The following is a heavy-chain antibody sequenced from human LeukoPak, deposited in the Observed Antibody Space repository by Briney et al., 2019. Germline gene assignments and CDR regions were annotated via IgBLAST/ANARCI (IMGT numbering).Heavy chain of an antibody. Sequence: ASVKVSCMTSGYTFTAYYIHWVRQAPGQGLEWMGWIKANRGGTKYAQKFQGRVTLTRDTSLSTAYVELSRLRSDDTAVYYCARDSRKYYYDTSGYYSPHWGQGTLVTVSS. J-gene: IGHJ4*02. D-gene: IGHD3-22*01. V-gene: IGHV1-2*02. CDR3: ARDSRKYYYDTSGYYSPH. CDR2: IKANRGGT. CDR1: GYTFTAYY.